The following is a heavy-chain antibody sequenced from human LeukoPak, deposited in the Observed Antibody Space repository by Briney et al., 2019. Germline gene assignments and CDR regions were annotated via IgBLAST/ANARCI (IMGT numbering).Heavy chain of an antibody. V-gene: IGHV3-30*02. J-gene: IGHJ4*02. Sequence: GGSLRLSCGASGFTFSTYWMSWVRQAPGKGLEWVSYIRHDGIDNFYEDSVRGRFTISRDNSKNTLYLQMNSLRAEDTAMYYCVKDPRYRDFWGQGTLVTVSS. D-gene: IGHD1-14*01. CDR1: GFTFSTYW. CDR3: VKDPRYRDF. CDR2: IRHDGIDN.